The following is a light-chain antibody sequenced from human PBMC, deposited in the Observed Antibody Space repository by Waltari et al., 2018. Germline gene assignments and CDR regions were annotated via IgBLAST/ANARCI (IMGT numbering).Light chain of an antibody. Sequence: DIVMTQSPDSLAVSLGERATINCKSSHSVLETSANKNYLAWDQQRPGQSPKMLFYWASGREAGVPERLSASGSGTDFTLTINSLQAEDVAVYFCQQYFSGHTFGQGTKLEIK. V-gene: IGKV4-1*01. CDR2: WAS. CDR1: HSVLETSANKNY. CDR3: QQYFSGHT. J-gene: IGKJ2*01.